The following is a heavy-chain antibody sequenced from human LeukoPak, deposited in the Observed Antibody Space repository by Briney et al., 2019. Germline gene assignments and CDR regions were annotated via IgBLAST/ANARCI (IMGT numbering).Heavy chain of an antibody. V-gene: IGHV3-21*01. Sequence: GGSLRLSCAVSGFIFSSYSMNWVRQAPGKGLEWVSSISRSSTYTYYAESVKGRFTISRDNAKNSLYLQMNSLRAEDTAVYYCARVPYSYGSLYYMDVWGKGTTVTVSS. CDR3: ARVPYSYGSLYYMDV. CDR2: ISRSSTYT. CDR1: GFIFSSYS. D-gene: IGHD5-18*01. J-gene: IGHJ6*03.